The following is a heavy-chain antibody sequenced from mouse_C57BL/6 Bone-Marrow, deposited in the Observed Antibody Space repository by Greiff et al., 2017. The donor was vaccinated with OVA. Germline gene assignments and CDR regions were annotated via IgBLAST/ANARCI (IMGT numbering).Heavy chain of an antibody. CDR1: GYTFTSYW. CDR2: IDPSDSYT. V-gene: IGHV1-69*01. CDR3: ARDGYPLFDY. Sequence: VQLQQPGAELVMPGASVKLSCKASGYTFTSYWMHWVKQRPGQGLEWIGEIDPSDSYTNYNQKFKGKSTLTVDKSSSTAYMQLSSLTSEDSAVYYCARDGYPLFDYWGQGTTLTVSS. D-gene: IGHD2-3*01. J-gene: IGHJ2*01.